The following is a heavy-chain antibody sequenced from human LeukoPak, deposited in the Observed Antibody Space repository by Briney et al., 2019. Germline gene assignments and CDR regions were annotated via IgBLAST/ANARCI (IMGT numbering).Heavy chain of an antibody. CDR1: GFTFSSYW. V-gene: IGHV3-74*01. CDR3: ARGDLVAATYYYYYMDV. CDR2: INSEGTST. Sequence: GSLRLSCEASGFTFSSYWMHWVRQVPGKGLVWVSRINSEGTSTSYAGSVKGRFTISRDNAKNTLYLLMNSLRAEDTAVYHCARGDLVAATYYYYYMDVWGKGTTVTVSS. D-gene: IGHD1-26*01. J-gene: IGHJ6*03.